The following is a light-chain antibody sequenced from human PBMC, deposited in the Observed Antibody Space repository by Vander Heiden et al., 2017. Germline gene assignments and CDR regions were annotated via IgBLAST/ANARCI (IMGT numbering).Light chain of an antibody. J-gene: IGKJ4*01. V-gene: IGKV3-11*01. CDR3: QQREKWPPS. CDR2: DAS. Sequence: EVVLTQSPATLSLSPGERATLSCRASQSVNNFLAWYQQRPGQAPRHVIYDASNRDTGIPARFSGSGSGTDFTLTINRLEPEDFAVYYCQQREKWPPSFGGGTKVEIK. CDR1: QSVNNF.